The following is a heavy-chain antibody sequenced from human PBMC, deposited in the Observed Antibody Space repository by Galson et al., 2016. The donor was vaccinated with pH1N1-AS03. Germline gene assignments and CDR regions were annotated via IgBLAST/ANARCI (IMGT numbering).Heavy chain of an antibody. CDR1: GFTFSDSW. D-gene: IGHD2-15*01. V-gene: IGHV3-9*01. CDR2: IDWNSGTI. Sequence: SLRLSCAGSGFTFSDSWIHWVRQAPGKGLEWVSGIDWNSGTIDYTDSVKGRFTISRDNAKNSLYLQMNSLRAEDTALYYCARSPGYCSAGSCSDQGYFDYWGPGTLVTVSS. CDR3: ARSPGYCSAGSCSDQGYFDY. J-gene: IGHJ4*02.